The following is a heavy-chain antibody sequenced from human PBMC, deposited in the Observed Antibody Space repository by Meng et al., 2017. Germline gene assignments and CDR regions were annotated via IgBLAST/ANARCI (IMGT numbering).Heavy chain of an antibody. D-gene: IGHD3-22*01. J-gene: IGHJ4*02. Sequence: SVNVSCKASVGTFSSYAISWVRQAPGQGLEWMGGIIPIFGTANYAQKFQGRVTITADKSTSTAYMELSSLRSEDTAVYYCARTVVPRNGFDYWGQGTLVTVSS. V-gene: IGHV1-69*06. CDR3: ARTVVPRNGFDY. CDR2: IIPIFGTA. CDR1: VGTFSSYA.